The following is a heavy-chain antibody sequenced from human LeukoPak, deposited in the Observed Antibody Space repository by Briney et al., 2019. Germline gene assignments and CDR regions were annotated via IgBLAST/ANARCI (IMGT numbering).Heavy chain of an antibody. CDR2: ISSSSSYI. V-gene: IGHV3-21*01. CDR3: ARAPITMVRGVLN. Sequence: GGSLRLSCAASGFTFSSYGMNWVRQAPGKGLEWVSSISSSSSYIYYADSVKGRFTISRDNAKNSLYLQMNSLRAEDTAVYYCARAPITMVRGVLNWGQGTLVTVSS. J-gene: IGHJ4*02. CDR1: GFTFSSYG. D-gene: IGHD3-10*01.